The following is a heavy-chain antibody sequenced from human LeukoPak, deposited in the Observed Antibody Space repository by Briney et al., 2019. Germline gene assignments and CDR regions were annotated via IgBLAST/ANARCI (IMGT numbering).Heavy chain of an antibody. CDR1: GFTFSSYA. J-gene: IGHJ4*02. CDR3: ARAPHYIAVAGKAFDY. D-gene: IGHD6-19*01. CDR2: ISYDGSNK. V-gene: IGHV3-30-3*01. Sequence: GGSLRLSCAASGFTFSSYAMHWVRQAPGKGLEWVAVISYDGSNKYYADSVKGRFTISRDNSKNTLYLQMNSLRAEDTAVYYCARAPHYIAVAGKAFDYWSQGTLVTVSS.